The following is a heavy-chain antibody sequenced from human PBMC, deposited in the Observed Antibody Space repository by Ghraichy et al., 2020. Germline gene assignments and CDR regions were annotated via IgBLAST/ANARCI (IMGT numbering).Heavy chain of an antibody. V-gene: IGHV4-31*03. D-gene: IGHD2-2*01. CDR3: SRSFTSAVEPSKANWFDP. Sequence: SETLSLTCTVSGGSISSSGYYWSWLRQHPGKGLEWIGYIYYSGSTYYNPSLRSRITISVDTSKNQFSLKLSSVTAADTAVYYCSRSFTSAVEPSKANWFDPWGQGTLVTVSS. CDR1: GGSISSSGYY. CDR2: IYYSGST. J-gene: IGHJ5*02.